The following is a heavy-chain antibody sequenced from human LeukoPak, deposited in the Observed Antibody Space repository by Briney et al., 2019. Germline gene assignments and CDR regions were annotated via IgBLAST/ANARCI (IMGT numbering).Heavy chain of an antibody. J-gene: IGHJ6*03. V-gene: IGHV3-23*01. CDR3: GRSRRINASLYYYMDV. CDR2: IRSTGDST. D-gene: IGHD2-15*01. CDR1: GFTFSSYA. Sequence: PGGSLSLSGAASGFTFSSYAITWVRQAPGKGLEGVSSIRSTGDSTFYADPVRGRFTITRANSKNTVYLLMNSLRTADTAVYYCGRSRRINASLYYYMDVWGKGTTVTVSS.